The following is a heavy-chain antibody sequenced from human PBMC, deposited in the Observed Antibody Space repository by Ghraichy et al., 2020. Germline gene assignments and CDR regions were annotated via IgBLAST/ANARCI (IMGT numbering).Heavy chain of an antibody. CDR1: GFTFSSYG. Sequence: LSLTCAASGFTFSSYGMHWVRQAPGKGLEWVAVIWYDGSNKYYADSVKGRFTISRDNSKNTLYLQMNSLRAEDTAVYYCARDRHDYGGNSVDYWGQGTLVTVSS. J-gene: IGHJ4*02. CDR3: ARDRHDYGGNSVDY. V-gene: IGHV3-33*01. D-gene: IGHD4-23*01. CDR2: IWYDGSNK.